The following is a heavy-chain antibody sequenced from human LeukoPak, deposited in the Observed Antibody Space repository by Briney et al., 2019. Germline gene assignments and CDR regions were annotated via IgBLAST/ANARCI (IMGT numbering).Heavy chain of an antibody. D-gene: IGHD3-16*01. CDR3: ATVSVGVRFDY. J-gene: IGHJ4*02. V-gene: IGHV3-74*01. Sequence: GGSLRLSCTASGFNFSTYWMHWVRQVPGKGLVWVSRIKTDGSSTSYADSVKGRFTISRDSAKNKLYLQMNSLRAEDTAVYYCATVSVGVRFDYWGQGALVAVSS. CDR1: GFNFSTYW. CDR2: IKTDGSST.